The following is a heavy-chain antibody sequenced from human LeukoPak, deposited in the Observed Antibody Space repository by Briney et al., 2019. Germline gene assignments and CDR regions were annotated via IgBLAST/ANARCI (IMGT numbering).Heavy chain of an antibody. CDR1: GFIFTNYF. CDR2: IKHDGSEK. Sequence: PGGSLRLSCAASGFIFTNYFMSWVRQAPGKGLEWVASIKHDGSEKYYVDSVRGRFTISRDNSKNTLYLQMNSLRAEDTAVYYCATFSNWYYWGQGTLVTVSS. J-gene: IGHJ4*02. V-gene: IGHV3-7*01. CDR3: ATFSNWYY. D-gene: IGHD1-1*01.